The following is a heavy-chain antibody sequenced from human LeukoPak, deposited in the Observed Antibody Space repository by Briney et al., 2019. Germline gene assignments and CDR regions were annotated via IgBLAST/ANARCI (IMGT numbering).Heavy chain of an antibody. CDR1: GGSISSGGYS. Sequence: SETLSLTCAVSGGSISSGGYSWSWIRQPPGKGLEWIGYIYYTGSTYYNPSLKSQVTISIDTSKNQFSLKLSSVTAADTAVYYCARKHDLGVFRFDPWGRGTLVTVSS. V-gene: IGHV4-30-4*07. CDR2: IYYTGST. CDR3: ARKHDLGVFRFDP. J-gene: IGHJ5*02. D-gene: IGHD2-21*01.